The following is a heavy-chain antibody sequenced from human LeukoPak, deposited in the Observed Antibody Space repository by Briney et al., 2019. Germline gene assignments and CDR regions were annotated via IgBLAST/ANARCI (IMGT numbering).Heavy chain of an antibody. J-gene: IGHJ4*02. Sequence: PSETLSLTCSVSGGSISSYFWSWIRQPAGKGLEWIGPIYTSGSTNYHPSLKSRVTMSVDTSKNQFSLKLSSVTAADTAVYYCAVLPHAWGQGTLVTVSS. D-gene: IGHD2-15*01. CDR2: IYTSGST. V-gene: IGHV4-4*07. CDR3: AVLPHA. CDR1: GGSISSYF.